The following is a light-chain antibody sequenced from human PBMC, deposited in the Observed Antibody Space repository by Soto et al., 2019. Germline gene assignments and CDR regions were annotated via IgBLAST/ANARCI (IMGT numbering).Light chain of an antibody. CDR3: HSYDSSLTAVV. Sequence: QSVLTQSPSVSGAPGQRVTISCTGGSSDIGGGHGVHWYQQLPGTAPKLLIYDDTKRPSGVPDRFSGSKAGTSASLAITGLRADDEGDYYCHSYDSSLTAVVFGGGTKLTVL. CDR2: DDT. CDR1: SSDIGGGHG. V-gene: IGLV1-40*01. J-gene: IGLJ3*02.